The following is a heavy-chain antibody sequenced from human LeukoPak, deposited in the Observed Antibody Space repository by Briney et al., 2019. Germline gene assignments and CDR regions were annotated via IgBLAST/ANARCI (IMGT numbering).Heavy chain of an antibody. CDR1: GFTFSSYG. V-gene: IGHV3-33*06. Sequence: GRSLRLSCAVSGFTFSSYGMHWVRQAPGKGLEWVAVIWYDGSNKYYADSVKGRFTISRDNSKNTLYLQMNSLRAEDTAVYYCAKDSYGGNSKFDYWGQGTLVTVSS. J-gene: IGHJ4*02. D-gene: IGHD4-23*01. CDR3: AKDSYGGNSKFDY. CDR2: IWYDGSNK.